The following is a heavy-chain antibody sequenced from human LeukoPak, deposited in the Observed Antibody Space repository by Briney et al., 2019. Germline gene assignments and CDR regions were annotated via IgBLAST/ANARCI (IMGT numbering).Heavy chain of an antibody. J-gene: IGHJ4*02. D-gene: IGHD5-12*01. Sequence: SETLSLTCTVSGGSVSSGSYYWSWIRQPPGKGLEWIGYIYYSGSTNYNPSLKSRVTISVDTSKNQFSLKLSSVTAADTAVYYCARDPSFYSGYFNYFDSWGQGTLVTVSS. CDR2: IYYSGST. CDR3: ARDPSFYSGYFNYFDS. CDR1: GGSVSSGSYY. V-gene: IGHV4-61*01.